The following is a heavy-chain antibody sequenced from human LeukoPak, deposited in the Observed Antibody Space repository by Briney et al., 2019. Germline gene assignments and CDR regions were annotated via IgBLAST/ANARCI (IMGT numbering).Heavy chain of an antibody. V-gene: IGHV3-9*01. CDR2: ISWNSGSI. D-gene: IGHD1-26*01. J-gene: IGHJ1*01. CDR1: GFTFDDYA. CDR3: AKDSEKWEPTNFQH. Sequence: SGRSLRLSCAASGFTFDDYAMHWVRQAPGKGLEWVSGISWNSGSIGYADSVKGRFTISRDNAKNSLYLQMNSLRAEDTALYYCAKDSEKWEPTNFQHWGQGTLVTVSS.